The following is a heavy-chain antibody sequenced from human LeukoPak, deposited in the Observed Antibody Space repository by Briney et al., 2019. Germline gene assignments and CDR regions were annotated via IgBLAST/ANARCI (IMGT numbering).Heavy chain of an antibody. D-gene: IGHD2-2*01. CDR1: GGSISSGDYY. Sequence: SQTLSLTCTVSGGSISSGDYYWSWIRQPPGQGLEWIWYIYYSGSTYYNPSLKSRVTISVDTSKNQFSLKLSSVTAADTAVYYCARGRLIYCSSTSCYRSNWFDPWGQGTLVTVSS. CDR2: IYYSGST. V-gene: IGHV4-30-4*08. J-gene: IGHJ5*02. CDR3: ARGRLIYCSSTSCYRSNWFDP.